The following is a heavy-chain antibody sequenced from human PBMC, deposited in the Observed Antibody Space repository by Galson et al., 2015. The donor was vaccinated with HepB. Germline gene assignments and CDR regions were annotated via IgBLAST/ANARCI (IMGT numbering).Heavy chain of an antibody. CDR1: GGTFSSYA. CDR3: ARGAGYCSSTSCYAPGKYYYYYGMDV. CDR2: IIPIFGTA. Sequence: SVKVSCKASGGTFSSYAISWVRQAPGQGLEWMGGIIPIFGTANYAQKFQGRVTMTTDTSTSTAYMELRSLRSDDTAVYYCARGAGYCSSTSCYAPGKYYYYYGMDVWGQGTTVTVSS. V-gene: IGHV1-69*05. D-gene: IGHD2-2*01. J-gene: IGHJ6*02.